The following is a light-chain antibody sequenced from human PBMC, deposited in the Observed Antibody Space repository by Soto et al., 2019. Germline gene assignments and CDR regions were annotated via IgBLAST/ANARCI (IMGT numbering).Light chain of an antibody. V-gene: IGKV1-5*03. J-gene: IGKJ1*01. CDR1: QSISSW. CDR3: QQSSVYPST. Sequence: IQMTQSPSTLSASVGDRVTITCRASQSISSWLAWYQQKPGKAPKLLIYKASSLESGAPSRFSGSGSGTEFTLSISSLQPDDFATYYCQQSSVYPSTFGRGTKVDIK. CDR2: KAS.